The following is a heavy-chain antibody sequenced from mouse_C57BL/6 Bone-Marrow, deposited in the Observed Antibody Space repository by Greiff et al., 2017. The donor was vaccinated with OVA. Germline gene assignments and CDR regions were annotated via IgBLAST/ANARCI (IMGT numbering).Heavy chain of an antibody. CDR1: GFSLTSYG. D-gene: IGHD1-1*01. Sequence: VQLVESGPGLVQPSQSLSITCTVSGFSLTSYGVHWVRQSPGKGLEWLGVIWRGGSTDYTAAFMSRLSITKDNSKSQVFFKMNSLQADDTAIYYGAKQRDGSSYGAMDYWGQGTSVTVSS. CDR3: AKQRDGSSYGAMDY. J-gene: IGHJ4*01. V-gene: IGHV2-5*01. CDR2: IWRGGST.